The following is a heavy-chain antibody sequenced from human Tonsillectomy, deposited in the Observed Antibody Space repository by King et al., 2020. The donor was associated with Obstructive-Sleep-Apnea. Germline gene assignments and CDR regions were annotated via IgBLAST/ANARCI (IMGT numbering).Heavy chain of an antibody. CDR3: ARAVYDTSGYLDYFDY. D-gene: IGHD3-22*01. V-gene: IGHV1-69*10. Sequence: QLVQSGAEVKKPGSSVKVSCKASGGTFSSYAISWVRQAPGQGLEWMGGIIPILGIANYAQKFQGRVTITADKSTGTAYMELSSLRSEDSAVYYCARAVYDTSGYLDYFDYWGQGTLVTVSS. CDR2: IIPILGIA. CDR1: GGTFSSYA. J-gene: IGHJ4*02.